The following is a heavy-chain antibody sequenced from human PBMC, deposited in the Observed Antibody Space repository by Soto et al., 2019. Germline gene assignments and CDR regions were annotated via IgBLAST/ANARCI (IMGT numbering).Heavy chain of an antibody. J-gene: IGHJ5*02. V-gene: IGHV4-31*03. D-gene: IGHD3-10*01. Sequence: QVQLQESGPGLVRPSQTLSLSCTVSGGSISNSANHWSWIRQHPGEGLEWIGYISYSGRTYYSPSLKGRVTMSIDASKNQFSLKLSSVTAADTAVYYCAKGVRGVPNWFDPWGQGALVTVSS. CDR1: GGSISNSANH. CDR3: AKGVRGVPNWFDP. CDR2: ISYSGRT.